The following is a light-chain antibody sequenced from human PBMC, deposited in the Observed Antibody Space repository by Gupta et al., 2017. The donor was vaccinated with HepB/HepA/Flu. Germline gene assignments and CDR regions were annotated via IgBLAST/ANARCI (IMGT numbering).Light chain of an antibody. Sequence: IQMTQSPSSLSASVGDRVTITWRASQKIEDELEWYQQKPGKAPKLLINSASTVKSGVPSRFSGSGSGTDFTLTISSRQPEDFANYYCQQYDIYPLTFGRGTKVEIK. CDR3: QQYDIYPLT. V-gene: IGKV1-6*01. CDR1: QKIEDE. J-gene: IGKJ4*01. CDR2: SAS.